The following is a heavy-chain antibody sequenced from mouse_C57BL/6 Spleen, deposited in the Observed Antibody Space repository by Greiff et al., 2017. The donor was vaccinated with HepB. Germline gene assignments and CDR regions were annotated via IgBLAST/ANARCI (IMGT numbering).Heavy chain of an antibody. V-gene: IGHV1-53*01. CDR3: ARETGTGDYYMDY. J-gene: IGHJ2*01. CDR1: GYTFTSYW. Sequence: QVQLQQPGTELVKPGASVKLSCKASGYTFTSYWMHWVKQRPGQGLEWIGYINPSNGGINYNEKFKSKATLAVDKSSSTAYMQLSSLTSEDSAVYYCARETGTGDYYMDYWGQGTTLTVSS. D-gene: IGHD4-1*01. CDR2: INPSNGGI.